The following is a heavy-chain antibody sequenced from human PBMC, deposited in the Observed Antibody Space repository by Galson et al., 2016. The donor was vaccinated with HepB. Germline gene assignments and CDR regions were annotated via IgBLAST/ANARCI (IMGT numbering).Heavy chain of an antibody. Sequence: TLSLTCTVSGGSINIGGYHWSWIRQHPGKGLEWIGNIYHSGNAAYNPSLNNRASISVDTSRNQFSLNLMSMTVADTAVYYCARDGHWLQVALDIWGQGVMVTVSS. J-gene: IGHJ3*02. D-gene: IGHD5-24*01. V-gene: IGHV4-31*03. CDR1: GGSINIGGYH. CDR3: ARDGHWLQVALDI. CDR2: IYHSGNA.